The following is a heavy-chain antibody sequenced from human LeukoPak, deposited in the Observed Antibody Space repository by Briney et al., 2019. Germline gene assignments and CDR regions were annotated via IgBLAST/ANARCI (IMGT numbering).Heavy chain of an antibody. Sequence: SETLSLTCTVSGGSISSYYWSWIRQPPGKGLEWIGYIYYSGSTNYNPSLKSRVTISVDTSKNQFSLKLSSVTAADTAVYYCARDKEGDGYNTNRGVFDIWGQGTMVTVSS. V-gene: IGHV4-59*01. D-gene: IGHD5-24*01. CDR3: ARDKEGDGYNTNRGVFDI. CDR1: GGSISSYY. J-gene: IGHJ3*02. CDR2: IYYSGST.